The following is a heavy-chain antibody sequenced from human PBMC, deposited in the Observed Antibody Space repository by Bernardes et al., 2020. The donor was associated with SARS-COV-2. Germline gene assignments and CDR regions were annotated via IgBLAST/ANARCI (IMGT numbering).Heavy chain of an antibody. CDR3: AREAGGFGDFNWLDP. J-gene: IGHJ5*02. CDR2: IWNDGHKK. V-gene: IGHV3-33*01. Sequence: GGSLRLSCEASGFIFTTYGMHWVRQAPGKGLEWVAVIWNDGHKKNYADSVQGRFTISRDNSKNTLYLQMNSLSAEDTAIYYCAREAGGFGDFNWLDPWGQGTLVTVSS. CDR1: GFIFTTYG. D-gene: IGHD3-10*01.